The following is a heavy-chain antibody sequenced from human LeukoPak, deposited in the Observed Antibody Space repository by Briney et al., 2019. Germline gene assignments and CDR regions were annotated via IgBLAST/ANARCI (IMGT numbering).Heavy chain of an antibody. J-gene: IGHJ5*02. V-gene: IGHV1-8*01. CDR2: MNPNSGDT. Sequence: ASVKVSCKASGYTFTSYDINWVRQATGQGLEWMGWMNPNSGDTAYAQKFQGRVTMTRDTSISTAYMGLSSLRSEDTAVYYCATATSAWYSSCFDPWGQGTLVTVSS. D-gene: IGHD6-13*01. CDR1: GYTFTSYD. CDR3: ATATSAWYSSCFDP.